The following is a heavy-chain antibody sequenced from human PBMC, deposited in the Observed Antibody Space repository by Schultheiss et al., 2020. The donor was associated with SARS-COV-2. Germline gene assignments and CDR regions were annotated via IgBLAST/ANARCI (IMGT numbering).Heavy chain of an antibody. CDR2: ISSNGGST. J-gene: IGHJ4*02. Sequence: GGSLRLSCSASGFTFSSYAMHWVRQAPGKGLEYVSAISSNGGSTYYADSVKGRFTISRDNSKNTLYLQMNSLRAEDTAVYYCARDGYGIYFDYWGQGTLVTVSS. V-gene: IGHV3-64*04. CDR1: GFTFSSYA. D-gene: IGHD5-18*01. CDR3: ARDGYGIYFDY.